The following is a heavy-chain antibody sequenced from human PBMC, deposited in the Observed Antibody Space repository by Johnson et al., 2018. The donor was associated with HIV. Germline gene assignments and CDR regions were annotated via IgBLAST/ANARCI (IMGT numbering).Heavy chain of an antibody. D-gene: IGHD6-13*01. Sequence: QVQLVESGGGVVQPGRSLRLSCAASGFSFTKYAMHWVRQAPGKGLEWVAIISYDGNNNYYADCVKGRFTVSRDNSKNTLYLQMGSLRTEDMAVYHCARARYTSDWYLYDAFDLWGQGTMVTVSS. V-gene: IGHV3-30*14. J-gene: IGHJ3*01. CDR2: ISYDGNNN. CDR1: GFSFTKYA. CDR3: ARARYTSDWYLYDAFDL.